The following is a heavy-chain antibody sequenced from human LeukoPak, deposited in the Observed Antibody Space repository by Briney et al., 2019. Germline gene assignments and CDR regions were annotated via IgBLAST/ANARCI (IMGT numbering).Heavy chain of an antibody. J-gene: IGHJ3*02. D-gene: IGHD6-13*01. V-gene: IGHV4-59*01. CDR1: GGSISSYY. Sequence: PSETLSLTCTVSGGSISSYYWSWTRQPPGKGLEWIGYIYYSGSTNYNPSLKSRVTISVDTSKNQFSLKLSSVTAADTAVYYCARATRAAANAFDIWGQGTMVTVSS. CDR3: ARATRAAANAFDI. CDR2: IYYSGST.